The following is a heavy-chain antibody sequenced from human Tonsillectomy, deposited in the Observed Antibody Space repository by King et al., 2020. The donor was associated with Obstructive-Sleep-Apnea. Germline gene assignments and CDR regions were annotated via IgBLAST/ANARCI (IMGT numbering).Heavy chain of an antibody. Sequence: VQLVKSGAEVKKPGESLRISCQGSGYSFTNYWVGWVRQMPGKGLEWMGRIDPSDSYTIYSPSFQGHVTISIDTSINTASLQWSSLKASDTAIYFCARHPVTIFGVVTPDYWGQGTLVTVSS. CDR3: ARHPVTIFGVVTPDY. J-gene: IGHJ4*02. CDR1: GYSFTNYW. V-gene: IGHV5-10-1*01. D-gene: IGHD3-3*01. CDR2: IDPSDSYT.